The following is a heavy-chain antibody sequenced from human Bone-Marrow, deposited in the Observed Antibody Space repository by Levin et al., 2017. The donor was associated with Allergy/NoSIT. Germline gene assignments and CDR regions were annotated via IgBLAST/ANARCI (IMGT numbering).Heavy chain of an antibody. D-gene: IGHD4-17*01. CDR2: LDGSSGKT. Sequence: SGGSLRLSCTISGFIFADYAMNWVRQAPGRGLVWVSSLDGSSGKTHYADVVKGRFTISREYSKNTLFLQMNSLRVEDTARYYCAKAGTTVMLDYSYLDVWGEGTAVTVSS. J-gene: IGHJ6*03. V-gene: IGHV3-23*01. CDR1: GFIFADYA. CDR3: AKAGTTVMLDYSYLDV.